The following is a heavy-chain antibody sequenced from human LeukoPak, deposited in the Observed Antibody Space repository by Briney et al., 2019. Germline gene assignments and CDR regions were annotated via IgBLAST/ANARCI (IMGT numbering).Heavy chain of an antibody. CDR2: IYYSGST. J-gene: IGHJ6*02. Sequence: SETLSFTCTVSGGSISSGDYYWSWIRQPPGKGLEWIGYIYYSGSTYYNPSLKSRVIISVDTSKNQFSLNLSSVTAADTAVYYCARANYYYGMDVWGQGTTVTVSS. V-gene: IGHV4-30-4*01. CDR1: GGSISSGDYY. CDR3: ARANYYYGMDV.